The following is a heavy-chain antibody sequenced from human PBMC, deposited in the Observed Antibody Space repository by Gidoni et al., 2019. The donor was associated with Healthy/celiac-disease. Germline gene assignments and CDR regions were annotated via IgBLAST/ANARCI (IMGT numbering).Heavy chain of an antibody. Sequence: EVQLVASGGGLVQPGGCLSLSGAASGSTVSGNYRSWVRQAPGKGLGWVSVIYSGGSTYYADSVKGRVTISRDNSTNTLYLQMNSLRAEDTAVYYCAYSSSWYSFFDYWGQGTLVTVSS. CDR2: IYSGGST. D-gene: IGHD6-13*01. J-gene: IGHJ4*02. CDR3: AYSSSWYSFFDY. V-gene: IGHV3-66*01. CDR1: GSTVSGNY.